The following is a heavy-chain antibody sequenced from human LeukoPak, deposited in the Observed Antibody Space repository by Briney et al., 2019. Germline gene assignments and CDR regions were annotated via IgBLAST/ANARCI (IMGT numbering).Heavy chain of an antibody. Sequence: SETLSLTCTVSGYSISSGYYWGWIRQPPGKGLEWIGYIYHSGSTYYNPSLKSRVTLSVDTSENQFSLRLSSVTAADTAVYYCARASYSYDISGWVPFDYWGQGTLVTVSS. D-gene: IGHD3-22*01. J-gene: IGHJ4*02. V-gene: IGHV4-38-2*02. CDR2: IYHSGST. CDR3: ARASYSYDISGWVPFDY. CDR1: GYSISSGYY.